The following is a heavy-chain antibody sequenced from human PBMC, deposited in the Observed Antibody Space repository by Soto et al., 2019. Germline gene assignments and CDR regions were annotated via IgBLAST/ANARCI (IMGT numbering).Heavy chain of an antibody. Sequence: PGGSLRLSCAASGFAFSSYVMHWVRQAPGKGLEWVAVIWYDGSNKYYADSVKGRFTISRDNSKNTLYLQMNSLRAEDTAVYYCARDRGXNIVVVPAAISRGGMDVCGQGTTVTVSS. J-gene: IGHJ6*02. CDR1: GFAFSSYV. D-gene: IGHD2-2*02. CDR3: ARDRGXNIVVVPAAISRGGMDV. V-gene: IGHV3-33*01. CDR2: IWYDGSNK.